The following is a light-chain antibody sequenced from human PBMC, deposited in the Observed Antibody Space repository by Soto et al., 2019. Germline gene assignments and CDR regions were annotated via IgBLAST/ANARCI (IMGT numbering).Light chain of an antibody. V-gene: IGKV3-15*01. J-gene: IGKJ1*01. CDR3: QQYNNWPRGT. Sequence: EIVVTQSPATLSVARGERATLSCRTSQSVSSDLAWYQQKPGQAPRLLIFGASARATGIPARFSGSGSGTEFTLIISSLQSEDLAVYYCQQYNNWPRGTFGQGTKVEI. CDR2: GAS. CDR1: QSVSSD.